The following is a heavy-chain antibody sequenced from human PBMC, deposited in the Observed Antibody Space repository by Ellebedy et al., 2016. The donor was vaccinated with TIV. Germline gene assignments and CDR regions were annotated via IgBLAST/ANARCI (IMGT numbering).Heavy chain of an antibody. D-gene: IGHD3-10*01. V-gene: IGHV3-48*04. J-gene: IGHJ4*02. CDR2: ITSTSDTK. CDR3: ARGLFGSGRYSCDY. CDR1: GFTFSTYG. Sequence: PGGSLRLSCSGSGFTFSTYGMNWVRQAPGKGLEWLSYITSTSDTKYYADSVKGRFTISRDNPKNSMYLQMDSLRAEDTGVYYCARGLFGSGRYSCDYWGQGTLVIVSS.